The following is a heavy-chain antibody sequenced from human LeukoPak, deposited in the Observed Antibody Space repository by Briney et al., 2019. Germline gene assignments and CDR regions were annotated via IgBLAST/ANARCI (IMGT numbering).Heavy chain of an antibody. CDR2: MYDSGNT. J-gene: IGHJ4*02. Sequence: SETLSLTCTVSGASISNYHWSWIRQPPGKGLEWIGYMYDSGNTNYNPSLKSRVTISVDTSKNQFSLKLSSVTAADTAVYYCAREEDGAAAGEIGYWGQGTLVTVSS. CDR3: AREEDGAAAGEIGY. CDR1: GASISNYH. V-gene: IGHV4-59*01. D-gene: IGHD6-13*01.